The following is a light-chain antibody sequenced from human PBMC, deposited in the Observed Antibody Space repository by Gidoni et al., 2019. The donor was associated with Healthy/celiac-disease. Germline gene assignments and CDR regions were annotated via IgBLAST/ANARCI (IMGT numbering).Light chain of an antibody. J-gene: IGKJ4*02. CDR3: QQYDNHPLT. CDR2: DAS. CDR1: RDIRNY. Sequence: DIQMTQSPSSLSASVGDRVTITCQASRDIRNYLNWYQQKPGKAPKLLIYDASNVETGVPSRFSGSGSGTEFTFTISSLQPEDNATYYCQQYDNHPLTFGGGTKVEIK. V-gene: IGKV1-33*01.